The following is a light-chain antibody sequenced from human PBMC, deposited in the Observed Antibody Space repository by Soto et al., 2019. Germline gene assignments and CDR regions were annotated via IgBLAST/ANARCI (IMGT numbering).Light chain of an antibody. CDR1: QSISAW. CDR2: KAS. V-gene: IGKV1-5*03. J-gene: IGKJ1*01. CDR3: QQYNDYSWT. Sequence: ENKMCQSPSTVSASVRDRVSINCRASQSISAWLAWYHQKPGKAPRLLIYKASTLEIVGPSRFSGSGSGTEFTLTISSLQPDDVAIYYCQQYNDYSWTSCQGSKVDI.